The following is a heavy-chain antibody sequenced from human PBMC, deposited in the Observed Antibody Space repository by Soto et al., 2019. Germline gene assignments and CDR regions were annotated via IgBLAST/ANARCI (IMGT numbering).Heavy chain of an antibody. CDR3: ARGLFGGAAAARGTYYYYGMDV. CDR1: GGSISSSSYY. CDR2: IYYSGST. J-gene: IGHJ6*02. D-gene: IGHD6-13*01. Sequence: PSETLSLTCTVSGGSISSSSYYWGWIRQPPGKGLEWIGSIYYSGSTYYNPSLKSRVTISVDTSKNQFSLKLSSVTAADTAVYYCARGLFGGAAAARGTYYYYGMDVWGQGTTVTVSS. V-gene: IGHV4-39*07.